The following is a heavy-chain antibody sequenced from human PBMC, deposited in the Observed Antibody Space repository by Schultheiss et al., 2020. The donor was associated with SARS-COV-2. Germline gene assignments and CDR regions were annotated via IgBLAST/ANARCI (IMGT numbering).Heavy chain of an antibody. V-gene: IGHV3-30*01. CDR1: GFTFSSYW. CDR3: ARDGSCSGGSCDFDY. D-gene: IGHD2-15*01. Sequence: GGSLRLSCAASGFTFSSYWMHWVRQAPGKGLEWVAVISYDGSNKYYADSVKGRFTISRDNSKNTLYLQMNSLRAEDTAVYYCARDGSCSGGSCDFDYWGQGTLVTVSS. CDR2: ISYDGSNK. J-gene: IGHJ4*02.